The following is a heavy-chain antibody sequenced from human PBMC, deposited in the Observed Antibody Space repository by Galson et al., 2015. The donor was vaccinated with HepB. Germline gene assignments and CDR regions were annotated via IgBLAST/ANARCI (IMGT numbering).Heavy chain of an antibody. CDR3: AYGVDV. J-gene: IGHJ6*02. V-gene: IGHV6-1*01. CDR2: TYYRSKWYK. Sequence: CAISGDSVSSHSAVWNWIRQSPSRGLEWLGRTYYRSKWYKDYALFVKSRITINADTSRNQISLQLNSMTPEDTAVYYCAYGVDVWGQGTMVTVS. CDR1: GDSVSSHSAV.